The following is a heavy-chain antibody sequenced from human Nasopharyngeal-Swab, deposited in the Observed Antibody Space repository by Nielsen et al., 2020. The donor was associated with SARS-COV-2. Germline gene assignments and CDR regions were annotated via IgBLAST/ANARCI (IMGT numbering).Heavy chain of an antibody. CDR3: AKDPALEWSYYYGMDV. J-gene: IGHJ6*02. V-gene: IGHV3-23*03. Sequence: GASLKISCAASGFTFSSYAMSWVRQAPGKGLEWVSVIYSGGSSTYYADSVKGRFTISRDNSKNTLYLQMNSLRAEDTAVYYCAKDPALEWSYYYGMDVWGQGTTVTVSS. CDR1: GFTFSSYA. CDR2: IYSGGSST. D-gene: IGHD3-3*01.